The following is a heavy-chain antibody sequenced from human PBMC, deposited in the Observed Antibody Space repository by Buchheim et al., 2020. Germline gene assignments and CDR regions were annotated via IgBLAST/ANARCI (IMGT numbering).Heavy chain of an antibody. D-gene: IGHD4-17*01. CDR1: GFTFSSYG. CDR2: IWYDGSNK. V-gene: IGHV3-33*01. CDR3: ARAPSLEVTTFYYYYYGMDV. Sequence: QVQLVESGGGVVQPGRSLRLSCAASGFTFSSYGMHWVRQAPGKGLEWVAVIWYDGSNKYYADSVKGRFTISRDNSKNTLYLQMNSLRAEDTAVYYCARAPSLEVTTFYYYYYGMDVWGQGTT. J-gene: IGHJ6*02.